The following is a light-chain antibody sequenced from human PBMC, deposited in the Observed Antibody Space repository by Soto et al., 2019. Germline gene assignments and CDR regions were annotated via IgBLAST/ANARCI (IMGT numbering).Light chain of an antibody. CDR2: SHD. CDR3: AAWDDSLNAWV. J-gene: IGLJ3*02. Sequence: QSVVTQPPSASQTPGQRVTISCSGSRSNVGRNSVSWYQHVPGTAPKLLIYSHDQRPSGVPDRISASRSGTAASLVISGLRSEDEAFYYCAAWDDSLNAWVFGGGTKVTV. CDR1: RSNVGRNS. V-gene: IGLV1-44*01.